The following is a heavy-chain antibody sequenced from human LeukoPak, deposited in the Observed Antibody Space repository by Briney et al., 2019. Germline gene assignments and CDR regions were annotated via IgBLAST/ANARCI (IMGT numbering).Heavy chain of an antibody. V-gene: IGHV4-31*03. Sequence: SETLSLTCTVSGGSISSGGYYWSWIRQHPGKGLEWIGYIYYSGSTYYNPSLKSRVTISVDTSKNQFSLKLSSVTAADTAVYYCARGTIFGRNFGYWGQGTLVTVSS. CDR3: ARGTIFGRNFGY. D-gene: IGHD3-3*01. CDR2: IYYSGST. J-gene: IGHJ4*02. CDR1: GGSISSGGYY.